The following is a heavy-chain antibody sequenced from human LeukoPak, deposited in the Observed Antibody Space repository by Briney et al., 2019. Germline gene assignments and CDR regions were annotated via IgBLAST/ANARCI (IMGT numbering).Heavy chain of an antibody. D-gene: IGHD6-13*01. Sequence: SVKVSCKASGGTSSSYAISWVRQAPGQGLEWMGGIIPIFGTANYAQKFQGRVTITADESTSTAYMELSSLRSEDTAVYYCATQTRAKADYYYYYYMDVWGKGTTVTVSS. CDR3: ATQTRAKADYYYYYYMDV. CDR2: IIPIFGTA. CDR1: GGTSSSYA. J-gene: IGHJ6*03. V-gene: IGHV1-69*01.